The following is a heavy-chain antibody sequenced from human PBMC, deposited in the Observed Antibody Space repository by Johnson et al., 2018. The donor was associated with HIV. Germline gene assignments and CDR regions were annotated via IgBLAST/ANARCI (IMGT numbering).Heavy chain of an antibody. CDR1: GFTFSGSA. Sequence: EQLVESGGGLVQPGGSLKLSCAASGFTFSGSAMHWVRQASGKGLEWVGRIKSKTDGGTTDYAAPVKGRFTISRDDSKNTLYLQMNSLRAEDTALYYCAKDKGNGSQWLPPPDAFDIWGQGTMVTVSS. CDR3: AKDKGNGSQWLPPPDAFDI. D-gene: IGHD2-8*01. J-gene: IGHJ3*02. V-gene: IGHV3-15*05. CDR2: IKSKTDGGTT.